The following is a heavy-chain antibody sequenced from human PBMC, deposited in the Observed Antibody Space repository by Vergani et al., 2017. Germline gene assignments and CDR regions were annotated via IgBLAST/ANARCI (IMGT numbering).Heavy chain of an antibody. V-gene: IGHV4-31*03. CDR1: GGSISSGGYY. CDR2: IYYSGST. CDR3: ARDRDSSGSDAFDI. D-gene: IGHD3-22*01. Sequence: QEQLQESGPGLVKPSQTLSLTCTVSGGSISSGGYYWSWIRQHPGKGLEWIGYIYYSGSTYYNPSLKSRVTISVDTSKNQFSLKLSSVTAADTAVYYCARDRDSSGSDAFDIWGQGTMVTVSS. J-gene: IGHJ3*02.